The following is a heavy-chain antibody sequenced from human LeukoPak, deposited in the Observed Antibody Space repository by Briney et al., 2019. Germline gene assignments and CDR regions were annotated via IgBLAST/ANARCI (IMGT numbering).Heavy chain of an antibody. D-gene: IGHD3-22*01. V-gene: IGHV4-59*01. CDR3: ARDGYSDISGYDYPPSV. CDR2: MSYSGSS. Sequence: PSETLSLTCTVSGGSISSYYWSWIRQPPGKGLEWIGYMSYSGSSSYNPSLRSRVTISVDASKKQFSLKLSSVTAADTAVYYCARDGYSDISGYDYPPSVWGQGTLVTVSS. J-gene: IGHJ4*02. CDR1: GGSISSYY.